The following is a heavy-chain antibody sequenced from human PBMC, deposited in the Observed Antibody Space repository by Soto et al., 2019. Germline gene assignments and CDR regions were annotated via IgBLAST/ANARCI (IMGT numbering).Heavy chain of an antibody. CDR1: GGSFSGYY. Sequence: SETLSLTCAVYGGSFSGYYWSWIRQPPGKGLEWIGEINHSGSTNYNPSLKSRLTISVDKSKNQFTLQLTSVTFADTAVYYCATSYGNAWYTFWGQGTQVTVS. CDR2: INHSGST. J-gene: IGHJ4*02. V-gene: IGHV4-34*01. D-gene: IGHD6-13*01. CDR3: ATSYGNAWYTF.